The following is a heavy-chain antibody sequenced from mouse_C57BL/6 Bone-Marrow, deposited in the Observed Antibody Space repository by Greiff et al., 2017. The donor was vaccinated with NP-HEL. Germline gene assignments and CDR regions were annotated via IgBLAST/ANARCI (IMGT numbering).Heavy chain of an antibody. V-gene: IGHV1-80*01. CDR2: IYPGDGDT. CDR1: GYAFSSYW. J-gene: IGHJ3*01. CDR3: ARSVWVWFAY. Sequence: VQRVESGAELVKPGASVKISCKASGYAFSSYWMNWVKQRPGKGLEWIGQIYPGDGDTNYNGKFKGKATLTADKSSSTAYMQLSSLTSEDSAVYFCARSVWVWFAYWGQGTLVTVSA. D-gene: IGHD4-1*01.